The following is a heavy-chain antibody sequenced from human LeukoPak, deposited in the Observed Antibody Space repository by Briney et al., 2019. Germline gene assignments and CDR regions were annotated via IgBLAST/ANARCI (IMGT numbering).Heavy chain of an antibody. D-gene: IGHD3-16*02. CDR2: LNHSGST. V-gene: IGHV4-30-2*01. J-gene: IGHJ4*02. CDR1: GGSIRSGGYY. Sequence: SQTLSLTCTVSGGSIRSGGYYWSWIRQPPGKGLERIGELNHSGSTNYNPSLKSRVTILVDTSKNQFSLKLSSVTAADTAVYYCARGHYDYVWGSYRTPGYYFDYWGQGTLVTVSS. CDR3: ARGHYDYVWGSYRTPGYYFDY.